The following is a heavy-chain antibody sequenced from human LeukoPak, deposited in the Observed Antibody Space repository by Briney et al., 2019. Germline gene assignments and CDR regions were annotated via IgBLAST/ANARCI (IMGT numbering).Heavy chain of an antibody. CDR3: ARTHYSSVY. CDR1: GGSLGSSSYY. CDR2: TYYSGST. J-gene: IGHJ4*02. Sequence: SETLSLTCTVSGGSLGSSSYYWGWIRQPPGKGLEWIGSTYYSGSTYYNPSLKSRVTISVDTSKNQFSLKLSSVTAADTAVYYCARTHYSSVYWGQGTLVTVSS. V-gene: IGHV4-39*01. D-gene: IGHD6-19*01.